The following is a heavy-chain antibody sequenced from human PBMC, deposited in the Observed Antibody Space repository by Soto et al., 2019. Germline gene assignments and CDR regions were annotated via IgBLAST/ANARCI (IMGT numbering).Heavy chain of an antibody. D-gene: IGHD4-4*01. V-gene: IGHV1-18*04. CDR1: GYTFTSYG. CDR2: ISAYNGNT. J-gene: IGHJ6*02. Sequence: QVQLVQSGAEVKKPGASVKVSCKASGYTFTSYGISWVRQAPGQGLEWMGWISAYNGNTNYAQKLQGRVTMTTDTSTSTAYMELRSLRSDDTAVYYCARVESIVYSNPLNGMDVWGQGTTVTVSS. CDR3: ARVESIVYSNPLNGMDV.